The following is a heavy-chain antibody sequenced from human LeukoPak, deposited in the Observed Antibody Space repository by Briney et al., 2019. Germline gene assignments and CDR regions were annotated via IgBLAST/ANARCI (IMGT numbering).Heavy chain of an antibody. D-gene: IGHD3-22*01. J-gene: IGHJ4*02. Sequence: SETLSLTCTVSGGSISSGSYYWSWIRQPAGKGLEWIGRIYTSGSTNYNPSLKSRVTISVDTSKNQFSLKLSSVTAADTAVYYCAGVVTGNYYDSSGYYRKYYFDYWGQGTLVTVSS. V-gene: IGHV4-61*02. CDR2: IYTSGST. CDR3: AGVVTGNYYDSSGYYRKYYFDY. CDR1: GGSISSGSYY.